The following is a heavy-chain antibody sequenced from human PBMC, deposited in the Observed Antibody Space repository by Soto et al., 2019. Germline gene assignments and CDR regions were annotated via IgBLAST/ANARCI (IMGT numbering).Heavy chain of an antibody. CDR1: GYTFTGYY. CDR2: INPNSGGT. D-gene: IGHD6-19*01. Sequence: GDSVKVTCNASGYTFTGYYMHWVRQAPGQGLEWMGWINPNSGGTNYAQKFQGWVTMTRDTSISTAYMELSRLRSDDTAVYYCARDMREYSSGWYYYYYYGMDVCGQVPTVTASS. CDR3: ARDMREYSSGWYYYYYYGMDV. J-gene: IGHJ6*01. V-gene: IGHV1-2*04.